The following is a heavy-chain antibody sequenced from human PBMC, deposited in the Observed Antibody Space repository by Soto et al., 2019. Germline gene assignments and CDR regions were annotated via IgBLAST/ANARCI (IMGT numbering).Heavy chain of an antibody. J-gene: IGHJ4*02. D-gene: IGHD3-10*01. CDR2: INPNSGNI. CDR1: GRTFTSYD. CDR3: ERGRASGSYYLLDY. Sequence: ASVKVSCKASGRTFTSYDINRVGQATGHGLEWMGWINPNSGNIGYAQKFQGRVTMTRDTAIRTAYMEVSRLRSDDTAVYYCERGRASGSYYLLDYWGQGTLVTVSS. V-gene: IGHV1-8*01.